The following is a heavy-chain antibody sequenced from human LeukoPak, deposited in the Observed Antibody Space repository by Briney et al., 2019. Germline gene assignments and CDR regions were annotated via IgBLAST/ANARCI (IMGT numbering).Heavy chain of an antibody. Sequence: GGSLRLSCAASGFTFGSYDMHWVRQATGKGLEWVSAIGTAGDTYYPGSVKGRFTISRENAKNSLYLQMNSLRAEDTAVYYCARGDSSSSGFDPWGQGTLVTVSS. CDR1: GFTFGSYD. CDR2: IGTAGDT. V-gene: IGHV3-13*01. D-gene: IGHD6-13*01. J-gene: IGHJ5*02. CDR3: ARGDSSSSGFDP.